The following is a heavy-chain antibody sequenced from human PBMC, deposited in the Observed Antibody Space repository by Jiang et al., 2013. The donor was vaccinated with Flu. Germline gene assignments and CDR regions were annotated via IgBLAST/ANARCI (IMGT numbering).Heavy chain of an antibody. D-gene: IGHD5-24*01. CDR2: VYHGGSV. Sequence: GLVKPSETLSLTCTVSGGSISGYFWSWIRQPPGKGLEWIGYVYHGGSVNYNPSLKSRVTISVDTSKNQFSLELNSVTAADTAVYYCARGRWLQTGEHWGQGTLVIVSS. J-gene: IGHJ1*01. CDR1: GGSISGYF. V-gene: IGHV4-59*08. CDR3: ARGRWLQTGEH.